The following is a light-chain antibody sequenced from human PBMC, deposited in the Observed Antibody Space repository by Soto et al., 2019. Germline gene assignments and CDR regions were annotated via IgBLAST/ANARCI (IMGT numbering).Light chain of an antibody. Sequence: TVLTQSPATLSLSAGERATVSCRVSQSFSSNLAWYQQRPGQAPRLLLYDASTRAAGIPARFSGSGSGTDFTLPISSLEAEDFAIYYCQQRSNRPPITFGQGTRLEI. V-gene: IGKV3-11*01. CDR3: QQRSNRPPIT. CDR2: DAS. CDR1: QSFSSN. J-gene: IGKJ5*01.